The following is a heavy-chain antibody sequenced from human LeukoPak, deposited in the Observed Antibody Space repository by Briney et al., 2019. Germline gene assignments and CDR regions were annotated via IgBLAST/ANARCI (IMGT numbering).Heavy chain of an antibody. J-gene: IGHJ4*02. CDR3: ARDNPTRYYYGSGSHKGFDY. V-gene: IGHV4-30-4*08. CDR2: IYYSGST. CDR1: GGSISSGDYY. D-gene: IGHD3-10*01. Sequence: SETLSLTCTVSGGSISSGDYYWRWIRQPPGKGLEWIGYIYYSGSTYYNPSLKSRVTISVDTSKNQFSLKLSSVTAADTAVYYCARDNPTRYYYGSGSHKGFDYWGQGTLVTVSS.